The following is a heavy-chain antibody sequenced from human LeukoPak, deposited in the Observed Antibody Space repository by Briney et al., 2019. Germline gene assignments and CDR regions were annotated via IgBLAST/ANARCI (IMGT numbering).Heavy chain of an antibody. V-gene: IGHV1-2*02. J-gene: IGHJ4*02. CDR2: INPNSGGT. CDR1: GYTFTGYY. D-gene: IGHD3-16*01. CDR3: ARDWGGGPLDY. Sequence: ASVKASCKASGYTFTGYYMHWVRQAPGQGLEWMGWINPNSGGTNYAQKFQGRVTMTRDTSISTAYMELSRLRADDAAVYYFARDWGGGPLDYWGQGTLVTVSS.